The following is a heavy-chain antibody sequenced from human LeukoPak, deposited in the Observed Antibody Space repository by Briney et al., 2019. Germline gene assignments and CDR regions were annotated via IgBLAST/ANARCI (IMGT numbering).Heavy chain of an antibody. D-gene: IGHD6-6*01. CDR1: GGTFSSYA. J-gene: IGHJ3*02. CDR3: ARVGGGSSSAWGAFDI. V-gene: IGHV1-69*05. Sequence: SVKVSCKASGGTFSSYAISWVRQAPGQGLEWMGGIIPIFGTANYAQKFQGRVTITTDESTSTAYMELSSLRSEDTAVYYCARVGGGSSSAWGAFDIWGQGTMVTVSS. CDR2: IIPIFGTA.